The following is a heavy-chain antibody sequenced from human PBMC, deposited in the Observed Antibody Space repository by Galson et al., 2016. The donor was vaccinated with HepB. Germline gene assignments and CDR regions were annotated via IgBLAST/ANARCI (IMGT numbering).Heavy chain of an antibody. V-gene: IGHV3-53*01. Sequence: SLRLSCAASGYTVNHHYMHWVRQAPGRGLEWVSVIYTGTATFYADSVKGRFTISRDDSKNTVYLQMDSLTAADTAIYYCARDDQLRGRRMDHWGQGVLVTVSS. CDR1: GYTVNHHY. D-gene: IGHD2-2*01. J-gene: IGHJ4*02. CDR2: IYTGTAT. CDR3: ARDDQLRGRRMDH.